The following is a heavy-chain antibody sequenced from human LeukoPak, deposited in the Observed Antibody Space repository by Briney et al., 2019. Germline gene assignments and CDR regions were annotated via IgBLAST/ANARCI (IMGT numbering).Heavy chain of an antibody. CDR1: GFTFRDYW. Sequence: QPGGSLRLSCAASGFTFRDYWMTWVRKAPGKGLEWVASIKYNGNEKQYVDSVKGRFTISRDNAKNSLYLEMTSLRAEDTAVYYCAKDPHWQYQLPRVPTYWGQGTLVTVSS. CDR3: AKDPHWQYQLPRVPTY. J-gene: IGHJ4*02. D-gene: IGHD2-2*01. CDR2: IKYNGNEK. V-gene: IGHV3-7*01.